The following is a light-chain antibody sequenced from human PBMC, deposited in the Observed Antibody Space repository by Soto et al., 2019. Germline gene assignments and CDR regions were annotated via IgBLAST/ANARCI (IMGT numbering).Light chain of an antibody. J-gene: IGKJ5*01. CDR2: DAS. Sequence: EIVMTQSPATLSVSPGERATLSCRASQSVSSYLAWYQQKPGQAPRLLIYDASNRATGIPARFSGSGSGTDFTLTISSLEPEDFAVYYCQQRSNWPPRPITFGQGTRLEIK. CDR3: QQRSNWPPRPIT. V-gene: IGKV3-11*01. CDR1: QSVSSY.